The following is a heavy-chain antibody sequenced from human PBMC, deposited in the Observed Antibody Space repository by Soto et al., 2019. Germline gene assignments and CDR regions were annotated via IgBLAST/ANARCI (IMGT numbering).Heavy chain of an antibody. J-gene: IGHJ4*02. V-gene: IGHV3-30-3*01. CDR3: ARDRTPYGSGSAFDY. Sequence: QVQLVESGGGVVQPGRSLRLSCAASGFTFSSYAMHWVRQAPGKGLEWVAVISYDGSNKYYADSVKGRFTISRDNSNNTLYLQMNSLRAEDTAVYYCARDRTPYGSGSAFDYWGQGTLVTVSS. CDR1: GFTFSSYA. CDR2: ISYDGSNK. D-gene: IGHD3-10*01.